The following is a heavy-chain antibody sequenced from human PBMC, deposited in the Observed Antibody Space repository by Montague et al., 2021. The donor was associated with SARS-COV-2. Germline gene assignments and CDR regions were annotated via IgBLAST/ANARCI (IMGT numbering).Heavy chain of an antibody. Sequence: SETLSLTCTVSFGSVKNYFWSWIRQPVGKGLEWIGRIFVTGGTKYTPSLKSRVTMSLDTSKNQFSLKLRSVTAADRAIYYCAGAFGSSFDFWGQGILVAVSS. CDR3: AGAFGSSFDF. V-gene: IGHV4-4*07. CDR2: IFVTGGT. D-gene: IGHD6-13*01. J-gene: IGHJ4*02. CDR1: FGSVKNYF.